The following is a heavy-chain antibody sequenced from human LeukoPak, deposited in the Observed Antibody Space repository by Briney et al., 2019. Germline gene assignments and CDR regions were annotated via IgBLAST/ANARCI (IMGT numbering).Heavy chain of an antibody. Sequence: GGSLRLSCAASGFTFSSYAMHWVRQAPGKGLEWVAVISYDGSNKYYADSVKGRFTISRDNSKNTLYLQMNSLRAEDTAVYYCARSFQKYYDFWSGYYWGQGTLVTVSS. CDR1: GFTFSSYA. CDR2: ISYDGSNK. V-gene: IGHV3-30*04. J-gene: IGHJ4*02. CDR3: ARSFQKYYDFWSGYY. D-gene: IGHD3-3*01.